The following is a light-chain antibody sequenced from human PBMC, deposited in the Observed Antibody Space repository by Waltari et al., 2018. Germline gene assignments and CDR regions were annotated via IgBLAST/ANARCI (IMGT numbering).Light chain of an antibody. CDR1: AGSVPTNAY. CDR3: VLYMGSGISV. J-gene: IGLJ3*02. V-gene: IGLV8-61*01. CDR2: NTN. Sequence: QTVVTQEPSFSASPGGPVPPTCGLNAGSVPTNAYPSWYQQTPGQAPRTLIYNTNTRSSGVPDRFSGSILGNKAALTITGARAEDESDYYCVLYMGSGISVFGGGTKLTVL.